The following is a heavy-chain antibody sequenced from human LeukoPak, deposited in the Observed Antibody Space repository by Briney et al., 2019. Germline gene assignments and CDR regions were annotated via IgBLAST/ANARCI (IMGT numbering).Heavy chain of an antibody. CDR3: ARDEGGLRGYSYADY. J-gene: IGHJ4*02. V-gene: IGHV3-21*01. CDR2: ISSSSYI. CDR1: GFTFSSYS. D-gene: IGHD5-18*01. Sequence: GGSLRLSCAASGFTFSSYSMNWVRQAPGKGLEWVSSISSSSYIYYADSVKGRFTISRDNAKNSLYLQMNSLRAEDTAVYYCARDEGGLRGYSYADYWGQGTLVTVSS.